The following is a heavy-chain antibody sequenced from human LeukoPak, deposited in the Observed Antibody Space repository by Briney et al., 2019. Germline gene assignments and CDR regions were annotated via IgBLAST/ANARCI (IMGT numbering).Heavy chain of an antibody. J-gene: IGHJ5*02. CDR2: LYLSGRT. CDR1: GGSISRYNC. D-gene: IGHD6-13*01. Sequence: SETLSLTCVVSGGSISRYNCWCCGRQPPGKGLEWGGELYLSGRTNYRPSLKGPGIISPDQPKHHICLKPSSVTTAQPCVYYCATAAAAGTRLAWFDPWGQGTLVTVSS. V-gene: IGHV4-4*02. CDR3: ATAAAAGTRLAWFDP.